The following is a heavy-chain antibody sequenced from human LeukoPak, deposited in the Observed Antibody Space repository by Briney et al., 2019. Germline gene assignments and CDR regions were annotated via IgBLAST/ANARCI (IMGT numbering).Heavy chain of an antibody. D-gene: IGHD3-22*01. V-gene: IGHV3-66*01. CDR1: GFTVSSNY. CDR2: IYSGGST. J-gene: IGHJ4*02. Sequence: GGSLRLSCAASGFTVSSNYMSWVRQAPGKGLEWVSVIYSGGSTYYADSVKGRFTISRDNSKNTLYLQMNSLRAEDTAVYYCARGTYYYDSSGYYFDYWGQGTLVTVSS. CDR3: ARGTYYYDSSGYYFDY.